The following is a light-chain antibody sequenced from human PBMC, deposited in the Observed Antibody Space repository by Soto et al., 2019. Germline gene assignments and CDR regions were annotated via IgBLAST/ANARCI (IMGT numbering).Light chain of an antibody. CDR1: QSVSSSY. CDR2: GAS. J-gene: IGKJ2*01. CDR3: QQYYGPQYT. V-gene: IGKV3-20*01. Sequence: EIVLTQSPGTLSLSPGERATLSCRASQSVSSSYLAWYQQKPGQAPRLLIYGASSRATGIPDRFSGSGSGTDFTLTISRLEPEDFAVYYCQQYYGPQYTFGQGTKLEIK.